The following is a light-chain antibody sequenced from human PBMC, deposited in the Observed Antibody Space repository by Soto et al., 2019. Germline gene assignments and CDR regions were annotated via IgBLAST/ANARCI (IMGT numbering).Light chain of an antibody. V-gene: IGKV3-11*01. CDR3: QQSSNWPRIT. CDR1: QSVSSY. CDR2: DAS. Sequence: EIVLIQSPATLSLSPGESSTLSRRASQSVSSYLAWYQQKPGQAPRLLIYDASNRATGIPARFSGSGSGTDFTLTISSLEPEDLAVYYCQQSSNWPRITVGKGTRLEIK. J-gene: IGKJ5*01.